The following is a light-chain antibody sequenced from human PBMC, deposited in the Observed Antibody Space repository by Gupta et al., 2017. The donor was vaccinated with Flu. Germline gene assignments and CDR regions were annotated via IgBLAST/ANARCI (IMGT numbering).Light chain of an antibody. Sequence: QSALTQPASVSGSPGQSIPISCTGTSSDVGSYNNVSWYPQHPGKAPKLLIYEVSNRPSGVSNRFSGSKSGNTASLTISGLQAEDEADYYCSSYTSNTALYAFGTGTKVTVL. CDR3: SSYTSNTALYA. V-gene: IGLV2-14*01. CDR1: SSDVGSYNN. J-gene: IGLJ1*01. CDR2: EVS.